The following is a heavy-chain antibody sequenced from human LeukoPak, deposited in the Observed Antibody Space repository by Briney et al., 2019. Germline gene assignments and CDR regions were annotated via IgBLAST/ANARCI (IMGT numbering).Heavy chain of an antibody. CDR2: IIPIFGTA. J-gene: IGHJ4*02. CDR3: ARGRSYGDYYYFDY. Sequence: ASVKVSCKASGGTFSSYAISWVRQAPGQGLEWMGGIIPIFGTANYAQKFQGRVTITTDESTSTAYMELSSLRSEDTAVYYCARGRSYGDYYYFDYWGQGTLVTVSS. V-gene: IGHV1-69*05. D-gene: IGHD4-17*01. CDR1: GGTFSSYA.